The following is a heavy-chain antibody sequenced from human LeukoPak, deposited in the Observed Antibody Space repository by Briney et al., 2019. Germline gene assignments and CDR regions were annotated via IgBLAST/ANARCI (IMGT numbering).Heavy chain of an antibody. Sequence: GGSLRLSCAASGFTFSDYGMSWVRQAPGKGLEWVSVISGGGGSSYYADSVKGRFTISRDNAKNSLYLQMNSLRAEDTAVYYCARDGTYSYGYDEGYYMDVWGKGTTVTVSS. CDR3: ARDGTYSYGYDEGYYMDV. J-gene: IGHJ6*03. D-gene: IGHD5-18*01. CDR1: GFTFSDYG. CDR2: ISGGGGSS. V-gene: IGHV3-23*01.